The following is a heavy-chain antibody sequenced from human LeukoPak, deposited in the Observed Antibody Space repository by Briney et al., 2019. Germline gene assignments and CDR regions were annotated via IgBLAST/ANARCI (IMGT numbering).Heavy chain of an antibody. CDR3: ARVDVVVVAARRRMIQGNWFDP. D-gene: IGHD2-15*01. CDR2: ISAYNGNT. J-gene: IGHJ5*02. V-gene: IGHV1-18*01. CDR1: GYTFTSYG. Sequence: ASVKVSCKASGYTFTSYGISWVRQAPGQGLEWMGWISAYNGNTNYAQKLQGRVTMTTDTSTSTAHMELRSLRSDDTAVYYCARVDVVVVAARRRMIQGNWFDPWGQGTLVTVSS.